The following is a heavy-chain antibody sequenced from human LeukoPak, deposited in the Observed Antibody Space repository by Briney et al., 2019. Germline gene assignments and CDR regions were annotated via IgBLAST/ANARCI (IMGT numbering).Heavy chain of an antibody. Sequence: SETLSLTCTVSGGSISSYYWSWFRQPPGKGLEWIGYIYTSGSTNYNPSLKSRVTISVDTSKNQFSLKLSSVTAADTAVYYCASMGGSSWSFDYWGQGTLVTVSS. CDR1: GGSISSYY. CDR2: IYTSGST. V-gene: IGHV4-4*09. CDR3: ASMGGSSWSFDY. J-gene: IGHJ4*02. D-gene: IGHD6-13*01.